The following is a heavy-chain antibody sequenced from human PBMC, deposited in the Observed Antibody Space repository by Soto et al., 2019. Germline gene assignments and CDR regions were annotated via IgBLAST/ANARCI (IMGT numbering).Heavy chain of an antibody. CDR1: GGTFSSYA. Sequence: ASVKVSCKASGGTFSSYAISWVRQAPGQGLEWMGGIIPIFGTANYAQKFQGGVTITADKSTSTAYMELSSLRSEDTAVYYCARKAYYYDSSGYYRPDFDYWGQGTLVTVSS. J-gene: IGHJ4*02. D-gene: IGHD3-22*01. V-gene: IGHV1-69*06. CDR2: IIPIFGTA. CDR3: ARKAYYYDSSGYYRPDFDY.